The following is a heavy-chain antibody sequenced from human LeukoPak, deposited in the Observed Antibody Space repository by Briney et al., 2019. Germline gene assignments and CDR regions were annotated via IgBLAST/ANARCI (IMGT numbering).Heavy chain of an antibody. Sequence: GGSLRLSCAASGFTFSSYGMSWVRQAPGKGLEWVANIKQDGSEKYYVDSVKGRFTISRDNAKNSLYLQMNSLRAEDTAVYYCARDLAVAGVAKWFDPWGQGTLVTVSS. CDR3: ARDLAVAGVAKWFDP. CDR1: GFTFSSYG. J-gene: IGHJ5*02. CDR2: IKQDGSEK. V-gene: IGHV3-7*01. D-gene: IGHD6-19*01.